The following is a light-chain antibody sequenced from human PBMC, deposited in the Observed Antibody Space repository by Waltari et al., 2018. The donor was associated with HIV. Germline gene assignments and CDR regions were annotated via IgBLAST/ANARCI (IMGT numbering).Light chain of an antibody. CDR1: QSVLYSSNNKNY. V-gene: IGKV4-1*01. CDR2: WAS. CDR3: QQYYSTPPYT. J-gene: IGKJ2*01. Sequence: DIVMTQSPDSLAVSLGERATINCKSSQSVLYSSNNKNYLAWYQQKPGQPPKLLIYWASTRESGVPVRFSGSVSGTDFTLTISSLQAEDVAVYYCQQYYSTPPYTFGQGTKLEIK.